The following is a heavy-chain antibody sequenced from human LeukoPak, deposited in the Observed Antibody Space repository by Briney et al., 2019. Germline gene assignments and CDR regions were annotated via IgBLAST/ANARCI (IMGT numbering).Heavy chain of an antibody. V-gene: IGHV4-59*01. J-gene: IGHJ3*02. CDR3: ARYYYGSSSSDAFDI. CDR1: GGSISSYY. CDR2: IYYSGST. D-gene: IGHD6-6*01. Sequence: SETLSLTCTVSGGSISSYYWSWIRQPPGKGLEWIGYIYYSGSTNYNPSLKSRVTILVDTSKNQFSLKLSSVTAADTAVYCCARYYYGSSSSDAFDIWGQGTMVTVSS.